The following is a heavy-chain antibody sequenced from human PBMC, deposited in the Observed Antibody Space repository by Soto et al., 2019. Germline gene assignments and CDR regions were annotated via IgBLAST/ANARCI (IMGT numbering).Heavy chain of an antibody. CDR1: GFTFSSYG. D-gene: IGHD6-13*01. V-gene: IGHV3-33*01. J-gene: IGHJ3*02. CDR3: ARGGWQLLHLNPGAAAGMGDAFDI. CDR2: IWYDGSNK. Sequence: QVQLVESGGGVVQPGRSLRLSCAASGFTFSSYGMHWVRQAPGKGLEWVAVIWYDGSNKYYADSVKGRFTISRDNSKNTLYLQMNSLRAEDTAVYYCARGGWQLLHLNPGAAAGMGDAFDIWGQGTMVTVSS.